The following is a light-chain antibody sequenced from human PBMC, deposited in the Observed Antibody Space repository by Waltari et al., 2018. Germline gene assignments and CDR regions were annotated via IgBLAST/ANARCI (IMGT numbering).Light chain of an antibody. Sequence: EILLTQSPVTLSVSPGERATLSCKASQSVRSYLAWYQQKPGQAPRLLIYDASNRASGFPARFSGSGSGTDFTLTISNVEPEDFAVYYCQQRHDWPLNFGGGTKLEIK. J-gene: IGKJ4*01. CDR3: QQRHDWPLN. CDR1: QSVRSY. CDR2: DAS. V-gene: IGKV3-11*01.